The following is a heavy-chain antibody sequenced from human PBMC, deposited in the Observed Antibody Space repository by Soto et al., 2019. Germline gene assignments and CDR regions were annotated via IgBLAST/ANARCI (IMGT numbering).Heavy chain of an antibody. V-gene: IGHV4-34*01. CDR2: INHRGVT. Sequence: SETLSLTCAVYGGSFTTYYWSWIRQPPGKGLQWIGEINHRGVTKYNPSLKSRVTISIDTSKTQFSLNVNSLTAADTAVYYCARGMVRGVAFRYWSQGTLVTV. CDR1: GGSFTTYY. J-gene: IGHJ4*02. CDR3: ARGMVRGVAFRY. D-gene: IGHD3-10*01.